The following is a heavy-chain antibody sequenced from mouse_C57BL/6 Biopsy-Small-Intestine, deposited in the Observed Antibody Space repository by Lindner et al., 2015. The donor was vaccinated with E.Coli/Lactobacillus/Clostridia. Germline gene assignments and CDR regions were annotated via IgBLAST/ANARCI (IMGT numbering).Heavy chain of an antibody. Sequence: SVKVSCKTSGYSFTNSYVYWVRQAPGQGLEWMGTLNPASGGTINAQKFQGRVTVTMDTPTTTVYMELSSLKLEDTAVYYCASGPKAPASPAYYNYYYMDVWGKGTTVTVSS. V-gene: IGHV1-53*01. CDR3: ASGPKAPASPAYYNYYYMDV. J-gene: IGHJ1*03. D-gene: IGHD1-1*01. CDR2: LNPASGGT. CDR1: GYSFTNSY.